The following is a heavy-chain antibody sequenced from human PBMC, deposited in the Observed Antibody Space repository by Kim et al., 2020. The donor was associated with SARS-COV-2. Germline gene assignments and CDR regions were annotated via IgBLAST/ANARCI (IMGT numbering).Heavy chain of an antibody. D-gene: IGHD1-7*01. Sequence: GGSLRLSCAASKFAFSSSYMGWVRQAPGKGLEWVANMNPDGSQKYYVAFVKGRFTISRDNAKNSLSLQMNALRTDDTGVYYCTKGTQPTSGLDYWGQGTLVIVP. CDR2: MNPDGSQK. CDR1: KFAFSSSY. V-gene: IGHV3-7*01. J-gene: IGHJ4*02. CDR3: TKGTQPTSGLDY.